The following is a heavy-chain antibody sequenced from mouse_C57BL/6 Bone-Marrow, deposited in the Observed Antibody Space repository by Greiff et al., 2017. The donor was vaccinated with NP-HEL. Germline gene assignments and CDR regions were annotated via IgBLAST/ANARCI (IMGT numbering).Heavy chain of an antibody. V-gene: IGHV1-69*01. J-gene: IGHJ1*03. CDR1: GYTFTSYW. D-gene: IGHD1-1*01. CDR3: ARAPDPCGSSYGWYFDV. Sequence: QVQLQQPGAELVMPGASVKLSCKASGYTFTSYWMHWVKQRPGQGLEWIGEIDPSDSYTNYNQKFKGKSTLTVDKSSSTAYMQLSSLTSADSAVYYCARAPDPCGSSYGWYFDVWGTGTTVTVSS. CDR2: IDPSDSYT.